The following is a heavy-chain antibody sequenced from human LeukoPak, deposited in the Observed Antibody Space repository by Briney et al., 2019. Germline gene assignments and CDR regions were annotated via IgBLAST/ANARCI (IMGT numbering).Heavy chain of an antibody. Sequence: PGGSLRLSWAASGFTFDDYAMRWVRQAPGKGLEWVSGISWNSGSIGYADSVKGRFTISRDNAKNSLYLQMNSLRAEDTALYYCAKDSAASGAFDIWGQGTMVTVSS. V-gene: IGHV3-9*01. D-gene: IGHD6-25*01. J-gene: IGHJ3*02. CDR3: AKDSAASGAFDI. CDR2: ISWNSGSI. CDR1: GFTFDDYA.